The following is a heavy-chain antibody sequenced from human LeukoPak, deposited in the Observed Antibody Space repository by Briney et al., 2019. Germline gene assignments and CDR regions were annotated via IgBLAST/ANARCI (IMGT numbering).Heavy chain of an antibody. J-gene: IGHJ4*02. D-gene: IGHD6-13*01. CDR1: GFTFTSYW. CDR2: IKENGSGK. CDR3: ARGRYSINWWDY. Sequence: GGSLRLSCAASGFTFTSYWMTWVRQAPGKGLEWVANIKENGSGKYYVDSVKGRFTVSRDNAKKSLYLQMNSLRAEDTAVYYCARGRYSINWWDYWGQGTLVTVST. V-gene: IGHV3-7*01.